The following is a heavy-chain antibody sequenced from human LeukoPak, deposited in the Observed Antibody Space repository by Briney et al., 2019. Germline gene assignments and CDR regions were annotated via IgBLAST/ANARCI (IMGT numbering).Heavy chain of an antibody. CDR2: ISAYNGNT. V-gene: IGHV1-18*01. Sequence: ASVKVSCKASGYTFGNYDINWVRQATGQGLEWMGWISAYNGNTNYAQKLQGRVTMTTDTSTSTAYMELRSLRSEDTAVYYCAAIVADDAFDIWGQGTMVTVSS. J-gene: IGHJ3*02. D-gene: IGHD2-21*01. CDR3: AAIVADDAFDI. CDR1: GYTFGNYD.